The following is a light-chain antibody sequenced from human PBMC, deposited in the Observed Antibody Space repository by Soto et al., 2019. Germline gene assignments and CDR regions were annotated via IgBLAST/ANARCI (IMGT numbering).Light chain of an antibody. CDR1: SSDVGGYTY. CDR3: SSYTSSSTLYV. V-gene: IGLV2-14*01. J-gene: IGLJ1*01. CDR2: EVN. Sequence: LTQPASVSGSPRQSITISCTGASSDVGGYTYVSWYQQHPGKAPKLMIYEVNNRPSGVSNRFSGSKSGNTASLTISGLQAEDEADYYCSSYTSSSTLYVFGTGTKVTVL.